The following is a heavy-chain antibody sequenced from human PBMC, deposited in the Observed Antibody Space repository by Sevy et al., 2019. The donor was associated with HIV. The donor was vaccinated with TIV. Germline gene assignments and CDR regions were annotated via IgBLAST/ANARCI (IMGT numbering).Heavy chain of an antibody. J-gene: IGHJ5*02. CDR3: AKRGGFDP. D-gene: IGHD3-16*01. V-gene: IGHV3-30*18. CDR1: GFTFSSYG. Sequence: GSLRLSCAASGFTFSSYGMHWVRRAPGKGLEWVAVISYDGSNKYYADSVKGRFTISRDNSKNTLYLQMNSLRAEDTAVYYCAKRGGFDPWGQGTLVTVSS. CDR2: ISYDGSNK.